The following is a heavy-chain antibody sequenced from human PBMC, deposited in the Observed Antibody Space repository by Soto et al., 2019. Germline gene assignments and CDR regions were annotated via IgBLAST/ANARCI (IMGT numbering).Heavy chain of an antibody. CDR1: GYTFSRYG. CDR3: ARSGAYRTSITCLFDSF. D-gene: IGHD1-26*01. V-gene: IGHV1-18*01. Sequence: QPQLVQSGAEVKKPGASVKVSCRASGYTFSRYGYAWVRQAPGQGLEWMGWISAYNGDTNYAQKFQDRVTLTTGTSNTTAYMELRNLGSDDTAVYYCARSGAYRTSITCLFDSFWGLGTLVTVSS. J-gene: IGHJ4*02. CDR2: ISAYNGDT.